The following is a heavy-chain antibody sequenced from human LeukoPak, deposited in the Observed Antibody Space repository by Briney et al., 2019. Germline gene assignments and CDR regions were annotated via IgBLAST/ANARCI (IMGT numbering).Heavy chain of an antibody. V-gene: IGHV3-74*01. CDR2: ISKDGSST. Sequence: GGSLRLSCAASGFTFSSYWMHWVRQAPGKGLVWVSRISKDGSSTYYADSVKGRFTISRDNAKNTLYLQMNSLRAEDTAVYYCARDEVGVGATHDYWGQGTLVTVSS. D-gene: IGHD3-3*01. J-gene: IGHJ4*02. CDR3: ARDEVGVGATHDY. CDR1: GFTFSSYW.